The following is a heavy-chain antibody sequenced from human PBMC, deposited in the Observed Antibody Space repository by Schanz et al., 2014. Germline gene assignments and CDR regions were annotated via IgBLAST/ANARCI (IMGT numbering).Heavy chain of an antibody. CDR2: IYIGGNT. J-gene: IGHJ4*02. CDR1: GFGFSSYS. CDR3: AKKVPAYNPFDS. Sequence: EVQLVESGGGLIQPGGSLRLSCAASGFGFSSYSMNWVRQAPGKGLEWVSFIYIGGNTYYADSVKGRFTISRDNSKNTLYLQMDSLRAEDTAVYFCAKKVPAYNPFDSWGQGTLVTVSS. D-gene: IGHD1-1*01. V-gene: IGHV3-23*04.